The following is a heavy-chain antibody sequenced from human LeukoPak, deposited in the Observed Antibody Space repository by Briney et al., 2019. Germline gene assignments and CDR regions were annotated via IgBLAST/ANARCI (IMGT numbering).Heavy chain of an antibody. D-gene: IGHD2-2*01. CDR1: GFTLSSYG. J-gene: IGHJ4*02. V-gene: IGHV3-48*01. Sequence: GGSLRLSCAASGFTLSSYGMNWVRQAPGKGLEWVSYISSSTSTITYADSVRGRFTISRDNAENSLYLQMNSLRAEDTAVYYCARSARRVVPAARRNYFDYWGQGTLVTVSS. CDR2: ISSSTSTI. CDR3: ARSARRVVPAARRNYFDY.